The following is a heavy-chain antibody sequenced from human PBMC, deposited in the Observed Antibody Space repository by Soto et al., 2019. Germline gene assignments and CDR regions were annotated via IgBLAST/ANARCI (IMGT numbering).Heavy chain of an antibody. J-gene: IGHJ4*02. D-gene: IGHD3-10*01. CDR3: VGGQYYFDY. CDR1: GFPFTSYG. V-gene: IGHV3-30*03. Sequence: QVQLVESGGGVVQPGRSLRLSCAASGFPFTSYGMHWVREGPDKGLEWVAIISYDGSDKYYADSVKGRFTISRDNYKNTLYLQMNSLRHEDTALYYCVGGQYYFDYRGQGTLVIVSS. CDR2: ISYDGSDK.